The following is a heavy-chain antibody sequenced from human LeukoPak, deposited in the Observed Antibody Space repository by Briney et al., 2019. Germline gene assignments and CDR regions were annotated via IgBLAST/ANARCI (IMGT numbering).Heavy chain of an antibody. CDR1: GGTFSSYA. V-gene: IGHV1-69*05. CDR3: ARKYPIAVAGLYYMDV. CDR2: IIPIFGTA. J-gene: IGHJ6*03. D-gene: IGHD6-19*01. Sequence: SVKVSCKASGGTFSSYAISWVRQAPGQGLEWMGRIIPIFGTANYAQKFQGRVTITTDESTSTAYMELSSLRSEDTAVYYCARKYPIAVAGLYYMDVWGKGTTVTVSS.